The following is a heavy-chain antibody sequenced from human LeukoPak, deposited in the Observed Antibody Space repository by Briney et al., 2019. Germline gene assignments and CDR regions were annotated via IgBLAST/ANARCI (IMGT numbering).Heavy chain of an antibody. CDR1: GGSVSSSRYY. D-gene: IGHD3-9*01. Sequence: SETLSLTCSVSGGSVSSSRYYWGWIRQPPGKGLEWIGSIYYTGSTYYNPSLNSRVTIAVDTSKNQFSLKLKSVTATDTAIYYCARHSYFDWLYPFDNWGQGTLVTVSS. CDR2: IYYTGST. J-gene: IGHJ4*02. V-gene: IGHV4-39*01. CDR3: ARHSYFDWLYPFDN.